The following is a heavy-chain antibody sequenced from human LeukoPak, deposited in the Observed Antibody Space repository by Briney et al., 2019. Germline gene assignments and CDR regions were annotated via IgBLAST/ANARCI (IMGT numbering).Heavy chain of an antibody. D-gene: IGHD4-23*01. Sequence: GASVKISCKASGYTFTSYDINWVRQATGQGLEWMGWMNPNSGNTGYAQKFQGRVTMTRNTSISTAYMELSSLRSEDTAVYYCANDYGGDGLFDYWGQGTLVTVSS. CDR2: MNPNSGNT. CDR3: ANDYGGDGLFDY. CDR1: GYTFTSYD. V-gene: IGHV1-8*01. J-gene: IGHJ4*02.